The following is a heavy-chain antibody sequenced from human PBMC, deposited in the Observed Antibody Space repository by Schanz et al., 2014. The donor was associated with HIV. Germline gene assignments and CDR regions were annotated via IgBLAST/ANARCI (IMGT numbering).Heavy chain of an antibody. D-gene: IGHD3-10*01. CDR3: AGAITMVRGVNPGY. V-gene: IGHV3-30*14. CDR1: GFAFSSYA. Sequence: VQLLESGGGLVQPGGSLRLSCAGSGFAFSSYAMTWVRQAPGKGLEWVAVISYDGSNKYYADSVKGRFTISRDNSKNTLYLQMNSLRAEDTAVYYCAGAITMVRGVNPGYWGQGTLVTVSS. CDR2: ISYDGSNK. J-gene: IGHJ4*02.